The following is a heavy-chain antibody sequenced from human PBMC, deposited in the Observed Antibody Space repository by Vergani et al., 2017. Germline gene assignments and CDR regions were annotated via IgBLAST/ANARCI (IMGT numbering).Heavy chain of an antibody. J-gene: IGHJ4*02. Sequence: QVQLVQSGGGVVRPGGSLRVSCAASGFTFSNYAMHWVRQTPGKGLEWVAFIRYDGGKTYYGDSVKGRFTITRDNSKNTLFLQMNSLTPDDTAVYYCAKDNVPGYYDSSGYCDYWGQGTLVTVSS. D-gene: IGHD3-22*01. CDR3: AKDNVPGYYDSSGYCDY. CDR1: GFTFSNYA. CDR2: IRYDGGKT. V-gene: IGHV3-30*02.